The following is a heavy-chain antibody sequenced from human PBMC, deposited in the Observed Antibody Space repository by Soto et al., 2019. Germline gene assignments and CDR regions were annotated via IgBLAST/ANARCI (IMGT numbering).Heavy chain of an antibody. Sequence: QVQVVESGGGVVQPGKSLRLSCAASGFTFSHYAFHWVRQAPGKGLEWVAFISYDGNSKYYADSVKGRFTISRDNSKNTLYLQMNSLRGEDAAVYYCARVLMATSPHLDFCGQGTLVTVSS. CDR3: ARVLMATSPHLDF. CDR2: ISYDGNSK. J-gene: IGHJ4*02. V-gene: IGHV3-30-3*01. CDR1: GFTFSHYA.